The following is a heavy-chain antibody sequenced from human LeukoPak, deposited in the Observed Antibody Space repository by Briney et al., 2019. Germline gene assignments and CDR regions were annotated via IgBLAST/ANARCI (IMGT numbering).Heavy chain of an antibody. D-gene: IGHD3-10*01. CDR3: ARGRPDGSGSYYKFDP. CDR2: IYYSGST. V-gene: IGHV4-59*08. CDR1: GGSISSYY. J-gene: IGHJ5*02. Sequence: PSETLSLTCTVSGGSISSYYWSWIRQPPGNGLEWIGYIYYSGSTNYNPSLKSRVTISVDTSKNQFSLKLSSVTAADTAVYYCARGRPDGSGSYYKFDPWGQGTLVTVSS.